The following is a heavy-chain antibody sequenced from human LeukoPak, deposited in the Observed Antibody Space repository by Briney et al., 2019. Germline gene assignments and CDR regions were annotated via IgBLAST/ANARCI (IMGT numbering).Heavy chain of an antibody. CDR3: ARDGSSWYGWFDP. CDR2: IYYSGST. J-gene: IGHJ5*02. V-gene: IGHV4-59*01. Sequence: SETLSLTCTVSGGSISSYYWSWIRQPPGKGLEWIGYIYYSGSTNYNPSLKSRVTISVDTSKNQLSLKLSSVTAADTAVYYCARDGSSWYGWFDPWGQGTLVTVSS. D-gene: IGHD6-13*01. CDR1: GGSISSYY.